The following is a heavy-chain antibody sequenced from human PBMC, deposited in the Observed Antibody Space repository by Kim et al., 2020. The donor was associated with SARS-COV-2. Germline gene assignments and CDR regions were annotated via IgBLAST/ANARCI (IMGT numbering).Heavy chain of an antibody. D-gene: IGHD2-2*01. CDR1: GGSISSGGYY. V-gene: IGHV4-31*03. CDR2: IYYSGST. CDR3: ARAEVVGVVVPAVT. J-gene: IGHJ5*02. Sequence: SETLSLTCTVSGGSISSGGYYWSWIRQHPGKGLEWIGYIYYSGSTYYNPSLKSRVTISVDTSKNQFSLKLSSVTAADTAVYYCARAEVVGVVVPAVTWGQGTLVTVSS.